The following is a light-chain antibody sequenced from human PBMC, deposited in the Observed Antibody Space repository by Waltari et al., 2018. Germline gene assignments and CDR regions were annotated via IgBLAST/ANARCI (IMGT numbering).Light chain of an antibody. CDR3: SSYTSSSTLWV. CDR2: EVS. V-gene: IGLV2-14*01. J-gene: IGLJ3*02. CDR1: SSDVGGYNY. Sequence: QSALTQPASVSGSPGQSITISCTGTSSDVGGYNYVSWYQQHPGKAPKLMIYEVSNRPSGVSNRFSCSKSGNTASLTISGLQAEDEADYYCSSYTSSSTLWVFGGGTKLTVL.